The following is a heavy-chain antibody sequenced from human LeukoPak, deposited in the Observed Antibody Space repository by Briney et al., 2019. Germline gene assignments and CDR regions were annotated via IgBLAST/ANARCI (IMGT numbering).Heavy chain of an antibody. J-gene: IGHJ4*02. CDR1: GGSIGSYY. CDR2: IYYSEST. D-gene: IGHD6-19*01. V-gene: IGHV4-59*08. Sequence: KPSETLSLTCSVSGGSIGSYYWSWIRQPPGKGLEWIGYIYYSESTNYKPSLKSRLTISADTSKNQFSLKLNSVTAADTAVYYCARSEWLASFDYWGQGTLVTVSS. CDR3: ARSEWLASFDY.